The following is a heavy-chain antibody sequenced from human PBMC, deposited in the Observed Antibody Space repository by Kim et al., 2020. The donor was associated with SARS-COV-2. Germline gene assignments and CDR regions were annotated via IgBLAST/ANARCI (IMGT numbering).Heavy chain of an antibody. CDR3: ARYPANYYDSSGYSNWFDP. CDR2: ISSSGSTI. CDR1: GFTFSSYE. Sequence: GGSLRLSCAASGFTFSSYEMNWVRQAPGKGLEWVSYISSSGSTIYYADSVKGRFTISRDNAKNSLYLQMNSLRAEDTAVYYCARYPANYYDSSGYSNWFDPWGQGTLVTVSS. V-gene: IGHV3-48*03. D-gene: IGHD3-22*01. J-gene: IGHJ5*02.